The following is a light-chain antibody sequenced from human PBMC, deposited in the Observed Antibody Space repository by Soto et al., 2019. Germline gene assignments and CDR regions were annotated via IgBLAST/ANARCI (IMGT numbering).Light chain of an antibody. CDR2: EVT. V-gene: IGLV2-8*01. CDR3: SSFAGSNNLV. Sequence: QSVLTQPPSASGSPGQSVTISCIGTTSDVGGYDYVSWYQQHPGKAPKLIICEVTKRPSGVPDRFSGSKSGNTASLTVSGLQAEDEADYYCSSFAGSNNLVFGGGTKLTVL. J-gene: IGLJ2*01. CDR1: TSDVGGYDY.